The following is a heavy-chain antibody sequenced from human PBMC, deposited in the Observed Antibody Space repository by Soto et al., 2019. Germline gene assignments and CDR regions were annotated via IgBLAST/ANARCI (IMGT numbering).Heavy chain of an antibody. CDR2: IWYDGSNK. Sequence: QVQLVESGGGVVQPGRSLRLSCAASGFTFSSYGMHWVRQAPGKGLEWVAVIWYDGSNKYYADSVKGRFTISRDNSKNTLYLQMNSLRAEDTXVYXXXRDGXXSXXXCYXXPVFDYWGQGTLVTVSS. D-gene: IGHD2-15*01. CDR1: GFTFSSYG. CDR3: XRDGXXSXXXCYXXPVFDY. V-gene: IGHV3-33*01. J-gene: IGHJ4*02.